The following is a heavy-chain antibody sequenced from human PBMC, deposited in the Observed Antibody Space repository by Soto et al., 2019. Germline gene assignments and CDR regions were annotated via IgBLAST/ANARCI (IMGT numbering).Heavy chain of an antibody. V-gene: IGHV1-2*04. CDR2: INPNSGGT. CDR3: ARGGITIFGVVNYDY. D-gene: IGHD3-3*01. Sequence: GASVKVSCKASGYTFTCYYMHWVRQAPGQGLEWMGWINPNSGGTNYAQKFQGWVTMTRDTSISTAYMELSRLRSDDTAVYYCARGGITIFGVVNYDYWGQGALVTVS. J-gene: IGHJ4*02. CDR1: GYTFTCYY.